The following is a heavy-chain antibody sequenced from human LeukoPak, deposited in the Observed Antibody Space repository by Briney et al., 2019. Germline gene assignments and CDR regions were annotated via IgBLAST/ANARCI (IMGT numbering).Heavy chain of an antibody. CDR3: ARQDYGGTDY. V-gene: IGHV4-39*01. CDR1: GGSISSSRYY. Sequence: SETLSLTCTVSGGSISSSRYYWGWIRQPPGRGLEWIGNIYYSGSTYYNPSLKSRVTISVDTSKNQFSLKLSSVTAADTAVYYCARQDYGGTDYWGQGTLVSVSS. J-gene: IGHJ4*02. CDR2: IYYSGST. D-gene: IGHD4-23*01.